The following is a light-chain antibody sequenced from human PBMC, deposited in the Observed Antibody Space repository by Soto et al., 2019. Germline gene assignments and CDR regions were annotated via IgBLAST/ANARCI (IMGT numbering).Light chain of an antibody. Sequence: AIQLTQSPSSLSASVGDRVTITCRASQDISSRLAWFQQKPGKAPNLLVYAASSLQSGVPSRFSGSGSGTDFTLTISRLEPEDFAVYYCQQYGSSPWTFGQGTKVDIK. CDR2: AAS. CDR1: QDISSR. J-gene: IGKJ1*01. V-gene: IGKV1-13*02. CDR3: QQYGSSPWT.